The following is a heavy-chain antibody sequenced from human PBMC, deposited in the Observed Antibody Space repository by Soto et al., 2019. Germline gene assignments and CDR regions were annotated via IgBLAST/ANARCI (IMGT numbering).Heavy chain of an antibody. V-gene: IGHV4-39*01. D-gene: IGHD2-15*01. CDR3: TRHAIGVVVPAAIRN. Sequence: PXESLSLPCAVSGGSISSSGYYWDWIRQPPGKGLEWIGTIYYTGTSNYNPSLKSRVTISVDTSKNQFSLNLSSVTAADTAVYYCTRHAIGVVVPAAIRNWAHGSLVTVSS. J-gene: IGHJ4*01. CDR1: GGSISSSGYY. CDR2: IYYTGTS.